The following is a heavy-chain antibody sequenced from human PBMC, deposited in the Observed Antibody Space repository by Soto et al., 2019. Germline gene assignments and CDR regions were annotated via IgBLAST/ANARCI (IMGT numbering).Heavy chain of an antibody. CDR2: IIPIFGTP. Sequence: QVQLVQSGAEVKKPGSSVKVSCKASGGTFSSYTIIWVRQAPGQGLEWMGGIIPIFGTPNYAQKFQGRVTITADESTSTAYMELSSLRSEDTAVYYCARGALKLLVTTGFDHWGQGTLVTVSS. D-gene: IGHD4-17*01. CDR3: ARGALKLLVTTGFDH. J-gene: IGHJ5*02. V-gene: IGHV1-69*01. CDR1: GGTFSSYT.